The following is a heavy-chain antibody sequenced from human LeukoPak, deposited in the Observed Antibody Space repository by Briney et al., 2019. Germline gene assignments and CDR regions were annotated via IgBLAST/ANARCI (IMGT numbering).Heavy chain of an antibody. CDR3: ARNSSWYFDY. CDR2: IYQSGST. J-gene: IGHJ4*02. V-gene: IGHV4-38-2*01. Sequence: PSETLSLTCAVSGYSIRSDYYWGWIRQPPGKGLEWIGSIYQSGSTHYNPSLKSRATISIDTSKNQFSLKLSSMTAADTAVYYCARNSSWYFDYWGQGTLVTVSS. CDR1: GYSIRSDYY. D-gene: IGHD6-13*01.